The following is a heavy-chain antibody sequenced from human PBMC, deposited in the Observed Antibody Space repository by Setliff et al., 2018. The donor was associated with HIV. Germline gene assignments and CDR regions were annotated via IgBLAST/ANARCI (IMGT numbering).Heavy chain of an antibody. Sequence: PSETLSLTCSVSGGSINRGTYYWTWIRQSAGKGLEWIGHIYITGDTDYNPSLKSRVTISVDTSKNQFSLTLTSVTATDTAVYYCARHDMRHYDFWSGSPSHWFDPWGQGTLVTVSS. CDR2: IYITGDT. V-gene: IGHV4-61*09. J-gene: IGHJ5*02. D-gene: IGHD3-3*01. CDR1: GGSINRGTYY. CDR3: ARHDMRHYDFWSGSPSHWFDP.